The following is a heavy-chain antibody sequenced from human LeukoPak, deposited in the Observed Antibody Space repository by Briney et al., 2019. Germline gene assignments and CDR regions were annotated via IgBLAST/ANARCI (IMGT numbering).Heavy chain of an antibody. J-gene: IGHJ4*02. D-gene: IGHD2-15*01. V-gene: IGHV3-7*01. CDR1: GFTFTHYW. CDR3: ARDQLGNTPRYCSGGSCYSVGDY. CDR2: MKEDGSVK. Sequence: GGSLRLSCAASGFTFTHYWMSWVRQAPGKGLEWVANMKEDGSVKYFVDSVKGRFTLSRDNSKNTLYLQMNSLRAEDTAVYYCARDQLGNTPRYCSGGSCYSVGDYWGQGTLVTVSS.